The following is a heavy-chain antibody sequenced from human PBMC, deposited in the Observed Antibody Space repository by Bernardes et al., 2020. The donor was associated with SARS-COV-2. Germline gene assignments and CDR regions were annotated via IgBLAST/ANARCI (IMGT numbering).Heavy chain of an antibody. CDR1: GYTFIDYY. Sequence: ASVKVSCKASGYTFIDYYIHWVRQTPGQGLEWMGWINPNSGDTNYAQKFQGRVTMTRDRSISSAYMELSRLRSDDTAVYYCARAVTVIRGIIEDYWGQGTLVTVSS. CDR3: ARAVTVIRGIIEDY. V-gene: IGHV1-2*02. D-gene: IGHD3-10*01. CDR2: INPNSGDT. J-gene: IGHJ4*02.